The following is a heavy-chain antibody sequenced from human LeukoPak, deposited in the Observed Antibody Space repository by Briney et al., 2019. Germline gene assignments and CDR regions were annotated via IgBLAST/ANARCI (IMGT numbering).Heavy chain of an antibody. J-gene: IGHJ6*03. D-gene: IGHD6-6*01. CDR2: IYYSGST. CDR3: ARCVAARAYYYYYMDV. CDR1: GGSLRSGGFY. Sequence: SQTLSLTCTVFGGSLRSGGFYWNWIRQLPGKGLEWMGYIYYSGSTHYNPSLKSRVTISVDTSKNQFSLKLSSVTAAGTAVYYCARCVAARAYYYYYMDVWGKGTTVTVSS. V-gene: IGHV4-31*03.